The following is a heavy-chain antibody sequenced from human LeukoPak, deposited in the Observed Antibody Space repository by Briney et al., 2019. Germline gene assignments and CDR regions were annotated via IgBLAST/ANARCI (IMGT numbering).Heavy chain of an antibody. CDR2: VDPEDGET. V-gene: IGHV1-69-2*01. D-gene: IGHD2-2*01. CDR1: GYTFTDYY. Sequence: ASVKISCKASGYTFTDYYMHWVQQAPGKGLEWMGRVDPEDGETIYAEKFQGRVTITVDTSTDTAYMELSSLRSEDTAVYYCATSTTYCSSTSCYHYYYYMDVWGKGTTVTVSS. J-gene: IGHJ6*03. CDR3: ATSTTYCSSTSCYHYYYYMDV.